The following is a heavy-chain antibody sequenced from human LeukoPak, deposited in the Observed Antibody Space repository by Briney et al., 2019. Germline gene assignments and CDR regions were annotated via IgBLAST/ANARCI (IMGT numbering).Heavy chain of an antibody. CDR1: GYTFTSYG. CDR2: ISAYNGNT. D-gene: IGHD3-9*01. Sequence: ASVKVSCKASGYTFTSYGISWVRQAPGQGLEWMGWISAYNGNTNYAQKLQGRVTMTTDTSTSTAYMELRSLRSDDTAVYYCARDSGYYDILTGYYDYWGRGTLVTVSS. V-gene: IGHV1-18*01. CDR3: ARDSGYYDILTGYYDY. J-gene: IGHJ4*02.